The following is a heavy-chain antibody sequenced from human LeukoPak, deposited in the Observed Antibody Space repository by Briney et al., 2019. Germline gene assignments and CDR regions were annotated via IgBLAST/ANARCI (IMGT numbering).Heavy chain of an antibody. Sequence: GGSLRLSCAASGFTFSSYAMHWVRQAPGKGLEYVSAISNNGDSTYYANSVKGRFTISRDNSKNTLYLQMGSLRAEDMAVYYCARVSSNYAFDYWGQGTLVTVSS. CDR3: ARVSSNYAFDY. CDR2: ISNNGDST. V-gene: IGHV3-64*01. CDR1: GFTFSSYA. D-gene: IGHD4-11*01. J-gene: IGHJ4*02.